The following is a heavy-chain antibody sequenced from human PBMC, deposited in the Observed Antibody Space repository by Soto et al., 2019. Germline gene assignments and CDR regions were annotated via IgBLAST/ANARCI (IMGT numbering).Heavy chain of an antibody. CDR2: ISSSSSYT. CDR3: ARWVYDTAMVFDY. D-gene: IGHD5-18*01. V-gene: IGHV3-11*06. CDR1: GFTFSDYY. J-gene: IGHJ4*02. Sequence: KAGGSLRLSCAASGFTFSDYYMSWIRQAPGKGLEWVSYISSSSSYTNYADSVKGRFTISRDNAKNSLYLQMNSLRAEDTAVYYCARWVYDTAMVFDYWGQGTLVTVSS.